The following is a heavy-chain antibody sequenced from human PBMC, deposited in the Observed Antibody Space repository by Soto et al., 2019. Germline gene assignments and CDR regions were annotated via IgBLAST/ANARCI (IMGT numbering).Heavy chain of an antibody. J-gene: IGHJ4*02. CDR1: GFTFSSYA. CDR3: AKEHHYSSSWSEFDY. D-gene: IGHD6-13*01. CDR2: ISGSGVST. V-gene: IGHV3-23*01. Sequence: EVQLLESGGGLVQPGGSLRLSCAASGFTFSSYAMSWVRQAPGKGLEWVSAISGSGVSTYYADSVKGRFTISRVNSKNTLYLQMNSLRAEDTAVYYCAKEHHYSSSWSEFDYWGQGTLVTVSS.